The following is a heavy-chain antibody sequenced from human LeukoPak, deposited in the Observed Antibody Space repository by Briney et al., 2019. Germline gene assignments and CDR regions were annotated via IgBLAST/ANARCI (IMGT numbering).Heavy chain of an antibody. J-gene: IGHJ4*02. CDR3: AKDMMAVAGNEGYDY. D-gene: IGHD6-19*01. V-gene: IGHV3-9*01. CDR1: GFRFDDFA. CDR2: IGWNGGFI. Sequence: GGSLRLSCATSGFRFDDFAMHWVRQAPGKGLEWVSGIGWNGGFIAYADSVKGRFTISRDSAKKSVYLQMNSLRVEDTAHYYCAKDMMAVAGNEGYDYWGQGTLVTVSS.